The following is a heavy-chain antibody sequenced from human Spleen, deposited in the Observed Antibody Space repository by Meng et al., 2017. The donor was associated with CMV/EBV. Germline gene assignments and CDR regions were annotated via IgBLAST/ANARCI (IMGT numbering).Heavy chain of an antibody. J-gene: IGHJ5*02. CDR3: ALTTVNWFDP. D-gene: IGHD4-17*01. V-gene: IGHV4-39*07. CDR2: IYYSGST. CDR1: DGSISSSSFY. Sequence: SETLSLTCTVSDGSISSSSFYWGWVRQPPGKGLEWIGSIYYSGSTYYNPSLKSRVTMSVDTSRNRFSLRLRSVTAADTAVYYCALTTVNWFDPWGHGTLVTVSS.